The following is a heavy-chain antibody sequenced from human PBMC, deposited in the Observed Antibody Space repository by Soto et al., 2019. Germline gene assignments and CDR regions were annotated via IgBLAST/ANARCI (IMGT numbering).Heavy chain of an antibody. J-gene: IGHJ6*02. CDR1: GCSIRSEYYR. V-gene: IGHV4-30-4*01. Sequence: HSETLYLTCTFSGCSIRSEYYRLTWIRQAPGKGLEWIGYIHYSGSVHYNPSLQSRLTMSVDTSKNLFSLNLSSVTAADTAVYFCAREDDGGDRDYYGLDVWGQGTTLTVSS. D-gene: IGHD2-21*02. CDR2: IHYSGSV. CDR3: AREDDGGDRDYYGLDV.